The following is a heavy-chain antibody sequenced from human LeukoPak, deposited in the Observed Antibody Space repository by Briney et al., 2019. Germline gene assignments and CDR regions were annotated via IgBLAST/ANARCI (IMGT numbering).Heavy chain of an antibody. V-gene: IGHV1-3*01. Sequence: ASVKVSCKASGYTFTSYAMHWVRQAPGQRLEWMGWINAGNGNTKYSQKFQGRVTITRDTSASTAYMELSSLRSEDTAVYYCARVPAAGIGFDPWGQGTLVTVSS. J-gene: IGHJ5*02. CDR1: GYTFTSYA. CDR2: INAGNGNT. CDR3: ARVPAAGIGFDP. D-gene: IGHD6-13*01.